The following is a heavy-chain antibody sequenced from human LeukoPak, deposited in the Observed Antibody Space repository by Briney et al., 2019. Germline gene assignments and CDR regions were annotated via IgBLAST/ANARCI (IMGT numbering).Heavy chain of an antibody. CDR3: ARGFTAYSDY. CDR1: GGFFSGYY. Sequence: SETLSLTCAVYGGFFSGYYWSWIRQPPGKGLEWIGEINHSGSTNYNPSLKSRVTISVDTSKNQVSLKLGSVTAADTAVYYCARGFTAYSDYWGQGTLVTVSS. D-gene: IGHD3-16*01. V-gene: IGHV4-34*01. J-gene: IGHJ4*02. CDR2: INHSGST.